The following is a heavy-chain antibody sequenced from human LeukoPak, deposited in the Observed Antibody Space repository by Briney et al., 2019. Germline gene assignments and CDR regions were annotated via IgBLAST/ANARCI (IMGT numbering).Heavy chain of an antibody. J-gene: IGHJ4*02. D-gene: IGHD2-21*02. CDR3: ARMVVGAYCGGDCSNGDY. Sequence: ASVKVSCKASGYTFTSYDINWVRQATGQGLEWMGWMNPNSGNTGYAQKFQGRVTITRNTSISTAYMELSSLRSEDTAVYYCARMVVGAYCGGDCSNGDYWGQGTLVTVSS. CDR1: GYTFTSYD. CDR2: MNPNSGNT. V-gene: IGHV1-8*01.